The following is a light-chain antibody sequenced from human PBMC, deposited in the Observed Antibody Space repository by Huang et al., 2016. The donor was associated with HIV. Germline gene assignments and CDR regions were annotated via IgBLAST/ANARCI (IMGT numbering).Light chain of an antibody. CDR1: QGVSSN. Sequence: EMVMTQSPDTLSVSPGERVTLSCRASQGVSSNLAWYQQKPGKAPRLLIHGASPRVTGIPARFSGSGSETDFTLTIHSLQSEDLAVYYCQQYNNWPRTFGQGTKLEIK. J-gene: IGKJ2*01. CDR3: QQYNNWPRT. CDR2: GAS. V-gene: IGKV3-15*01.